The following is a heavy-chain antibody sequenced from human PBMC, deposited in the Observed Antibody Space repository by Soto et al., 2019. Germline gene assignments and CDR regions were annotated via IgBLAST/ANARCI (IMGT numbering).Heavy chain of an antibody. J-gene: IGHJ4*02. Sequence: SVKVSCKASGGTFSSYAISWVRRAPGQGLEWMGGIIPIFGTANYAQKFQGRVTITADESTSTAYMELSSLRSEDTAVYYCARDLDYCSGGSCLGTYFDYWGQGTLVTVSS. CDR3: ARDLDYCSGGSCLGTYFDY. V-gene: IGHV1-69*13. CDR2: IIPIFGTA. CDR1: GGTFSSYA. D-gene: IGHD2-15*01.